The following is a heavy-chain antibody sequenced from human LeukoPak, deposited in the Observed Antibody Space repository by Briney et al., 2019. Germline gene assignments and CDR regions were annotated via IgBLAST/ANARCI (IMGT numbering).Heavy chain of an antibody. CDR1: GGTFSSYA. V-gene: IGHV1-69*05. Sequence: SSVKVSCKASGGTFSSYAISWVRQASGQGLEWMGGIIPIFGTANYAQKFQGRVTITTDESTSTAYMELSSLRSEDTAVYYCARDHDILTGYLDYWGQGTLVTVSS. CDR2: IIPIFGTA. J-gene: IGHJ4*02. D-gene: IGHD3-9*01. CDR3: ARDHDILTGYLDY.